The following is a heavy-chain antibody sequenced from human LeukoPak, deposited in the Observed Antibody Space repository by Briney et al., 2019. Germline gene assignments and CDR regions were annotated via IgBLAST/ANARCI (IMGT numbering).Heavy chain of an antibody. D-gene: IGHD6-19*01. CDR1: GYIFSSYG. Sequence: GGSLRLSCAASGYIFSSYGMHGVRQAPGKGLESVAVIWYDGSNKYYADSVKGRFTISRDNSKNTLYLQMNSLRAEDTAVYYCAGDGVAVTGALDFWGQGTLVTVSS. J-gene: IGHJ4*02. CDR2: IWYDGSNK. V-gene: IGHV3-33*01. CDR3: AGDGVAVTGALDF.